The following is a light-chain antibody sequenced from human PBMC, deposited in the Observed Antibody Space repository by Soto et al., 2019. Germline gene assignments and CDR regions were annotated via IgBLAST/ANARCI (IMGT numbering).Light chain of an antibody. Sequence: NFMLTQPHSVSESPGKTVTISCTRSSGSIANNYVQWYQQRPGSSPTTVIYEDNQRPSGVPDRFSGSIDSSSNSASLTISGLKTEDEADYYCQSYDNNNWVFGGGTKLTVL. V-gene: IGLV6-57*01. J-gene: IGLJ3*02. CDR3: QSYDNNNWV. CDR1: SGSIANNY. CDR2: EDN.